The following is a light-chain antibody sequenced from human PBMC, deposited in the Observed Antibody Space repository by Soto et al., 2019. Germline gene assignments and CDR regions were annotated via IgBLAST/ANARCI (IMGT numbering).Light chain of an antibody. CDR3: HQYDNAPQT. Sequence: EIVFMQSPCTLSLSPGERATLSCRASQSMTRTYIAWYQKKPGQAPRLLIYAAPIRAPGIPDKFSGTGSGTDYSLTIDRLEPEDSAVYYCHQYDNAPQTFGQGTKVDIK. CDR2: AAP. J-gene: IGKJ2*01. CDR1: QSMTRTY. V-gene: IGKV3-20*01.